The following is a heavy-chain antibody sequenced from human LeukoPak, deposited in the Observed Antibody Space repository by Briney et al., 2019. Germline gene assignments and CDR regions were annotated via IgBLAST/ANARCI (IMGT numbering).Heavy chain of an antibody. CDR2: INSDGSST. Sequence: GGSLRLSCAASGFTFSSYWMHWVRQAPGKGLVLVSRINSDGSSTSYADSVKGRFTISRDNAKNTLYLQVNSLRAEDTAVYYCARGGRYYDFWSGPSYFDYWGQGTLVTVSS. CDR1: GFTFSSYW. V-gene: IGHV3-74*01. J-gene: IGHJ4*02. D-gene: IGHD3-3*01. CDR3: ARGGRYYDFWSGPSYFDY.